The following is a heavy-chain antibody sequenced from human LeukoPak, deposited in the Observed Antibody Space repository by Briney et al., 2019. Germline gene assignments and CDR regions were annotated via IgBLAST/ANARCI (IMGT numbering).Heavy chain of an antibody. D-gene: IGHD2-15*01. J-gene: IGHJ3*02. CDR1: GYSFTSYW. CDR3: ARRAVVVVAASDAFDI. V-gene: IGHV5-51*01. CDR2: IYPGDSDT. Sequence: GESLKISCKGSGYSFTSYWIGWVRQVPGKGLEWMGIIYPGDSDTRYSPSFQGQVTISADKSISTAYLQWSSLKASDTAMYYCARRAVVVVAASDAFDIWGQGTMVTVSS.